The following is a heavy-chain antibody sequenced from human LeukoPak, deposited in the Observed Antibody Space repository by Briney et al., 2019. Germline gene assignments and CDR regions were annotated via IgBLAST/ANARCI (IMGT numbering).Heavy chain of an antibody. CDR3: AALPLGDCSSTSCYIFDY. CDR2: INPNSGGT. D-gene: IGHD2-2*02. J-gene: IGHJ4*02. CDR1: GYTFTGYY. Sequence: ASLKLSCKASGYTFTGYYMHWVRQAPGQGLEWMERINPNSGGTNYAQKFQGRVTMTRDTSISTAYMELSRLRSDDTAVYYCAALPLGDCSSTSCYIFDYWGQGTLVTVSS. V-gene: IGHV1-2*06.